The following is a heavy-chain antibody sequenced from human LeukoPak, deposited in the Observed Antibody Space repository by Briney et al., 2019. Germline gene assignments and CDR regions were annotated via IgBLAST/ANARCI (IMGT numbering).Heavy chain of an antibody. D-gene: IGHD6-19*01. J-gene: IGHJ4*02. CDR1: GFTFSSYG. CDR2: IWYDGSNK. CDR3: ARARAVAGNYFDY. V-gene: IGHV3-33*08. Sequence: GGSLRLSCAASGFTFSSYGMHWVRQARGKGLEWVAVIWYDGSNKYYADSVKGRFTISRDNSKNTLYLQMNSLRAEDTAVYYCARARAVAGNYFDYWGQGTLVTVSS.